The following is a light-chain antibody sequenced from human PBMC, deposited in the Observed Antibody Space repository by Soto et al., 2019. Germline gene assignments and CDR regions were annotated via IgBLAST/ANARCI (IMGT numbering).Light chain of an antibody. Sequence: QSVLTQPASVSGSPGQSITISCTGTSSDVGGYNYVSWYQQHPGKAPKLMIYDVSNRPSGVSNRFSGSKSGNTASLTISGLQAEDEADYCCSSYTSSSTQVLGTGTKVTVL. CDR2: DVS. V-gene: IGLV2-14*01. CDR1: SSDVGGYNY. J-gene: IGLJ1*01. CDR3: SSYTSSSTQV.